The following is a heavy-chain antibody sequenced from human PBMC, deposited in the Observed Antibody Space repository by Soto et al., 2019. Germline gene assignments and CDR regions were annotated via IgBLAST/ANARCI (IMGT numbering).Heavy chain of an antibody. CDR1: GFPFASFA. Sequence: EVQLLESGGGLVQPGGSLGLPWAASGFPFASFAFSWVRQAPGKGLGGVSAIRGSGGSTNYADSGKGRFTISRDNSKNTLYLQMNSLRAEDTAVYYCAKENGYSSSWFEFDYWGQGTLVTVSS. D-gene: IGHD6-13*01. J-gene: IGHJ4*02. CDR2: IRGSGGST. V-gene: IGHV3-23*01. CDR3: AKENGYSSSWFEFDY.